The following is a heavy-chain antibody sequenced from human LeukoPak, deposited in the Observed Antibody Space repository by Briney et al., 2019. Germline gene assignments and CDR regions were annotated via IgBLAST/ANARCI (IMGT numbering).Heavy chain of an antibody. D-gene: IGHD4/OR15-4a*01. J-gene: IGHJ4*02. Sequence: GGSLRLSCAASGFTFSNYAMRWVRQAPGKGLEWVSGISGSGDSTYYADSVKGRFTISRDNSKNTLYLQMNSLRAEDTAVYYCAKGSDGAHWGQGTLVTVSS. CDR1: GFTFSNYA. V-gene: IGHV3-23*01. CDR3: AKGSDGAH. CDR2: ISGSGDST.